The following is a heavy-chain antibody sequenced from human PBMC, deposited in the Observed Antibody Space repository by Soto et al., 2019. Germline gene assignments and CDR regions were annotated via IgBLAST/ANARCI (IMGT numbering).Heavy chain of an antibody. D-gene: IGHD5-18*01. CDR2: ISSSSSYI. V-gene: IGHV3-21*01. CDR1: GFTFSSYS. J-gene: IGHJ6*02. Sequence: GGSLRLSCAASGFTFSSYSMNWVRQAPGKGLEWVSSISSSSSYIYYADSVKGRFTISRDNAKNSLYLQMNSLRAEDTAVYYCAREGGYSYYYYDMEVWGQGTTVTVSS. CDR3: AREGGYSYYYYDMEV.